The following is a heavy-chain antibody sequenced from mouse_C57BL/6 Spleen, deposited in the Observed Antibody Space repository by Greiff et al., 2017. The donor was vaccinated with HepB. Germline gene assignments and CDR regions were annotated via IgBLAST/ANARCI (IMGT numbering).Heavy chain of an antibody. V-gene: IGHV1-82*01. CDR2: IYPGDGDT. D-gene: IGHD1-1*01. J-gene: IGHJ4*01. CDR1: GYAFSSSW. Sequence: VKLMESGPELVKPGASVKISCKASGYAFSSSWMNWVKQRPGKGLEWIGRIYPGDGDTNYNGKFKGKATLTADKSSSTAYMQLSSLTSEDSAVYFCARDYGISLAMDYWGQGTSVTVSS. CDR3: ARDYGISLAMDY.